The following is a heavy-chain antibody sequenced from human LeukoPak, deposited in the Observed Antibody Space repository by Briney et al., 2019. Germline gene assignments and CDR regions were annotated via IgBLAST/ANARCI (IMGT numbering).Heavy chain of an antibody. D-gene: IGHD3-22*01. V-gene: IGHV4-4*07. CDR2: IYTSGGT. Sequence: SETLSLTCTVSGGSISSYYWSWIRQPAGKGLEWIGRIYTSGGTNYNPSLKSRVTMSVDTSKNQFSLKLSSVTAADTAVYYCARATFDSSGYYSYFDLWGRGTLVTVSS. CDR1: GGSISSYY. CDR3: ARATFDSSGYYSYFDL. J-gene: IGHJ2*01.